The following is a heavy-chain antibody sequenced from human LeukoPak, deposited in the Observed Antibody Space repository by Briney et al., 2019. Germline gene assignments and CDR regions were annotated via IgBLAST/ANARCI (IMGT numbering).Heavy chain of an antibody. CDR3: ATDGGSYTGGAFDI. Sequence: ASVKASCKVSGYTFTDYYMHWVQQAPGKGLEWMGLVDPEDGETIYAEKFQGRVTITADTSTDTAYMELSSLRSEDTAVYYCATDGGSYTGGAFDIWGQGTMVTVSS. J-gene: IGHJ3*02. CDR1: GYTFTDYY. D-gene: IGHD1-26*01. V-gene: IGHV1-69-2*01. CDR2: VDPEDGET.